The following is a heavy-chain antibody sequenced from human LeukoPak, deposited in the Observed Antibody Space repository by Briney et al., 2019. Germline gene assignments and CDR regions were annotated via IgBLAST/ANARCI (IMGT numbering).Heavy chain of an antibody. CDR3: ARSGTYYRTFDF. CDR1: GGSISSGNYY. J-gene: IGHJ4*02. D-gene: IGHD1-26*01. CDR2: IYYSGST. Sequence: SEALSLTCTVSGGSISSGNYYWNWIRQPPGKGLEWIGSIYYSGSTYYNPSLKSRVTVSVDTSKNQFSLKLSSVTATDTAVYYCARSGTYYRTFDFWGQGTLVTVSS. V-gene: IGHV4-39*01.